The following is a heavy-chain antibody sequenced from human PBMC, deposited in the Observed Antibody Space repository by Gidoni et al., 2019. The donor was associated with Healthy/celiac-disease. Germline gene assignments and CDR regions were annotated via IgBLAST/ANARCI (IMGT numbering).Heavy chain of an antibody. V-gene: IGHV3-23*01. CDR3: GVGAISMDV. Sequence: EVQLLESGGGLVQLGGSRRPSCAASGFTFSSYAMSWVRQAPGKGREWVSAISGSGGSTYYADSVKGRFTISRDNSKNTLYLQMNSLRAEDTAVYYCGVGAISMDVWGQGTTVTVSS. D-gene: IGHD1-26*01. CDR1: GFTFSSYA. J-gene: IGHJ6*02. CDR2: ISGSGGST.